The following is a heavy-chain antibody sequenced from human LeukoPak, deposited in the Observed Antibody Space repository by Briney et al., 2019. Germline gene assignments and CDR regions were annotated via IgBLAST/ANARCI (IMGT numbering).Heavy chain of an antibody. D-gene: IGHD6-6*01. CDR1: GFTVSSNY. Sequence: GGSLRLSCAASGFTVSSNYMSWVRQAPGKGLEWVSVIYSGGSTYYADSVKGRFTISRDNFKNTLYLQMNSLRAEDTAVYYCARGEYSSSPGDYWGQETLVTVSS. V-gene: IGHV3-53*01. CDR2: IYSGGST. J-gene: IGHJ4*02. CDR3: ARGEYSSSPGDY.